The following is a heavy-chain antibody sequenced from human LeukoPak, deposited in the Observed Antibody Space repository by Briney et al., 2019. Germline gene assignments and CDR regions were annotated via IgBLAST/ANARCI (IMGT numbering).Heavy chain of an antibody. D-gene: IGHD3-10*01. J-gene: IGHJ6*03. Sequence: PGGSLRLSCAASGFTFSSYTMNWVRKTPGRGLEWVAGMSSGGGYINYADSVKGRFTISRDNAKNSLYLEMNTLTAEDTAVYYCARDGEFLAAAVEGTQYLDVWGKGTTVTVSS. V-gene: IGHV3-21*06. CDR1: GFTFSSYT. CDR2: MSSGGGYI. CDR3: ARDGEFLAAAVEGTQYLDV.